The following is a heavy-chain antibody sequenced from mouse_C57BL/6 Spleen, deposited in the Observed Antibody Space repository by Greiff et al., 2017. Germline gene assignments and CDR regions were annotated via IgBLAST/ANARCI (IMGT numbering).Heavy chain of an antibody. CDR1: GYTFTSYG. J-gene: IGHJ4*01. Sequence: VQLQQSGAELVRPGSSVKMSCKTSGYTFTSYGINWVKQRPGQGLEWIGYFYIGNGYTEYNEKFKGKDTLTSDTSSSTAYLPLSSLTSEDSAIYFCARRDGYYAIDYWGQGTSVTVSS. V-gene: IGHV1-58*01. D-gene: IGHD3-3*01. CDR3: ARRDGYYAIDY. CDR2: FYIGNGYT.